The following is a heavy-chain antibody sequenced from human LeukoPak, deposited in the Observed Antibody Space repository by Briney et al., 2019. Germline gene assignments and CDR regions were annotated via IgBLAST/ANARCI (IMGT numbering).Heavy chain of an antibody. CDR3: ARRDYDSSGSYFDY. V-gene: IGHV1-2*02. Sequence: ASVKVSCKASGYTFTGYYMHWVRQAPGQGLEWMGWINPNSGGTNYAQKFQGRVTMTRDKSISTAYLQWSSLKASDTAMYYCARRDYDSSGSYFDYWGQGTLVTVSS. D-gene: IGHD3-22*01. CDR1: GYTFTGYY. CDR2: INPNSGGT. J-gene: IGHJ4*02.